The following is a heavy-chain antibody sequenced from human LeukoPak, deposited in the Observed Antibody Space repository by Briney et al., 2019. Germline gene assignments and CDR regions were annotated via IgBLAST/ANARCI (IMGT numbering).Heavy chain of an antibody. CDR2: IKQDGSEK. Sequence: PGRSLRLSCAASGFTFSSYWMSWVRQAPGKGLEWVANIKQDGSEKYYVDSVKGRFTISRDNAKNSLYLQMNSLRAEDTAVYYCARRITFGGVIVIFDYWGQGTLVTVSS. CDR3: ARRITFGGVIVIFDY. D-gene: IGHD3-16*02. J-gene: IGHJ4*02. V-gene: IGHV3-7*01. CDR1: GFTFSSYW.